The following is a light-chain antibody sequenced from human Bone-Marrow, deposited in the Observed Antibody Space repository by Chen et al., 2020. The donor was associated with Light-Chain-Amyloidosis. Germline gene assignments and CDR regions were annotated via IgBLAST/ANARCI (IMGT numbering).Light chain of an antibody. CDR1: QSIGNW. V-gene: IGKV1-5*03. J-gene: IGKJ1*01. Sequence: DIQMTQSPSTLSASFGDRVTITCRASQSIGNWLAWYQQKPGKAPNLLIYKGSILESGVPSRFSGSGSGTEFTLSISSLQPDDSATYYCQQYNDYSGAFGQGTKVDIK. CDR2: KGS. CDR3: QQYNDYSGA.